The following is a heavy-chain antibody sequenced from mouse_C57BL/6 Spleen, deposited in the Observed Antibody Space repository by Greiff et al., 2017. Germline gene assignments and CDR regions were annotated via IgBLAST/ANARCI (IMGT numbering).Heavy chain of an antibody. CDR2: IYWDEDK. J-gene: IGHJ4*01. CDR3: ARRWYGYYDAMDY. V-gene: IGHV8-12*01. D-gene: IGHD2-2*01. Sequence: QVTLKECGPGILQSSQTLSLTCSFSGFSLSTYGMGVSWIRQPSGKGLEWLAHIYWDEDKRDKPALKSRLTISKDTYRNQVFRKITSVDTADTATYYCARRWYGYYDAMDYWGQGTSVTVSS. CDR1: GFSLSTYGMG.